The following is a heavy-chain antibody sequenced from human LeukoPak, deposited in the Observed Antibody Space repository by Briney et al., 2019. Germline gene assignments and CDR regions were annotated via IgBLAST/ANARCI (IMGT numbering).Heavy chain of an antibody. CDR1: GGSISSYY. CDR3: ARAFRAVYFDY. D-gene: IGHD3-10*01. CDR2: IYYSGST. V-gene: IGHV4-59*01. J-gene: IGHJ4*02. Sequence: PSETLSLTCTVSGGSISSYYWSWIRQPPGKGLEWIGYIYYSGSTNYNPSLKSRVTISVDTSKNQFSLELSSVTAADTAVYYCARAFRAVYFDYWGQGTLVTVSS.